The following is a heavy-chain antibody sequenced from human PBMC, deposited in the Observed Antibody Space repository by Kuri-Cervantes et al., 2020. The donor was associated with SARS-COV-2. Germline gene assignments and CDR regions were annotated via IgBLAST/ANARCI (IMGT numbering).Heavy chain of an antibody. V-gene: IGHV3-21*04. J-gene: IGHJ3*02. Sequence: GESLKISCAASGFTLSSHTMNWVRQAPGKGLEWVSSISSSSSYIFYADSVKGRFTISRDNSKNTLYLQVNSLRAEDTAVYYCAKDTGQRIAAADAFDIWGQGTMVTVSS. CDR2: ISSSSSYI. CDR1: GFTLSSHT. D-gene: IGHD6-13*01. CDR3: AKDTGQRIAAADAFDI.